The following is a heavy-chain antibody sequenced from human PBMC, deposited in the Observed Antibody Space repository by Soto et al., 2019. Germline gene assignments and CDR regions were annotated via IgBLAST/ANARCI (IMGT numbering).Heavy chain of an antibody. V-gene: IGHV3-30-3*01. J-gene: IGHJ4*02. D-gene: IGHD7-27*01. CDR3: ARTGDRPFDY. Sequence: QVQLVESGGGVVQPGRSLRLSCAASGFTFSSYAMHWVRQAPGKGLEWVAVISYDGSNKYYADSVKGRFTISRDNSKNTLYLQMNSLRAEDTAVYYCARTGDRPFDYWGQGTLVTVSS. CDR2: ISYDGSNK. CDR1: GFTFSSYA.